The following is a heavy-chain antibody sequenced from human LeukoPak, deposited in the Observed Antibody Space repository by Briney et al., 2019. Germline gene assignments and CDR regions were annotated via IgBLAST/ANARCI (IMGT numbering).Heavy chain of an antibody. V-gene: IGHV4-34*01. CDR3: GKGLHWNCGGCDY. Sequence: PSETLSLTCAVYGGSFSGYYWSWIRQPPGKGLEWIGEINHSGSTNYNPSLKSRVTISVDTSKNQFSLKLSSVSAAETAVCHCGKGLHWNCGGCDYWGQGTLVTVSS. D-gene: IGHD1-7*01. CDR1: GGSFSGYY. CDR2: INHSGST. J-gene: IGHJ4*02.